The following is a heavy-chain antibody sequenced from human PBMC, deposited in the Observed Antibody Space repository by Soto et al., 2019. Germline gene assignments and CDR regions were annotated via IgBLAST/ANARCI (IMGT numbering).Heavy chain of an antibody. Sequence: VESLKISCNGSGYSFTNYWIGWVRQMPWKGLEWMGIIYPGDSDTTYSPSFQGQVTISADKSISTAYLQWSSLKASDTAMYYCARPSRGDFWSGYRRPKYYYYGMDVWGQGTTVTVSS. CDR1: GYSFTNYW. CDR3: ARPSRGDFWSGYRRPKYYYYGMDV. V-gene: IGHV5-51*01. J-gene: IGHJ6*02. D-gene: IGHD3-3*01. CDR2: IYPGDSDT.